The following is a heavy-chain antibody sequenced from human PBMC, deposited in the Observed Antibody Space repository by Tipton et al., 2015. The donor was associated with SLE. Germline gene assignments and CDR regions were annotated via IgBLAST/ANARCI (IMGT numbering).Heavy chain of an antibody. CDR2: IFQTGST. J-gene: IGHJ4*02. Sequence: TLSLTCTVSGDSISGSVYYWGWVRQSPEKGLEWIGSIFQTGSTYYNPSLKSRVTMSVDTSKNQFSLKLTSVTAADTAVYYCARDEYRYDGTGYHLLGHFDYWGQGTLVSVSS. CDR1: GDSISGSVYY. D-gene: IGHD3-22*01. CDR3: ARDEYRYDGTGYHLLGHFDY. V-gene: IGHV4-39*07.